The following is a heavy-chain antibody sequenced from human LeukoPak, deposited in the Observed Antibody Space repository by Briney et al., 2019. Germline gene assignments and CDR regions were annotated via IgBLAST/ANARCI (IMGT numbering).Heavy chain of an antibody. J-gene: IGHJ4*02. CDR1: GGSISSYY. CDR3: ARSSIAVAGRVDY. Sequence: SETLSLTCTVSGGSISSYYWSWIRQPPGKGLEWIGYIHYSGSTNYNPSLKSRVTISVDTSKNQFSLKLSSVTAADTAVYYCARSSIAVAGRVDYWGQGTLVTVSS. CDR2: IHYSGST. V-gene: IGHV4-59*08. D-gene: IGHD6-19*01.